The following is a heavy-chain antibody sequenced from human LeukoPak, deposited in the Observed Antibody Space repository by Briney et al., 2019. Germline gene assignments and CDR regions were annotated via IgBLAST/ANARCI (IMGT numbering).Heavy chain of an antibody. J-gene: IGHJ4*02. V-gene: IGHV5-51*01. D-gene: IGHD3-10*01. CDR1: GYSFTSYW. CDR2: IYPGDSDT. Sequence: GESLKISCKGSGYSFTSYWIGWVRQMPGKSLEWMGIIYPGDSDTRYSPSFQGQVTISADKSISTAYLQWSSLKASDTAMYYCARYGSGSYSSPSFDYWGQGTLVTVSS. CDR3: ARYGSGSYSSPSFDY.